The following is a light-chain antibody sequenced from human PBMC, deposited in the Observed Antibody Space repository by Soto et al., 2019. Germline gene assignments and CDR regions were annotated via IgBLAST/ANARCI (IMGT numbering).Light chain of an antibody. CDR2: EVS. J-gene: IGLJ3*02. Sequence: QSALTQPASVSGSTGQSITISCTGASSDVGGYNYVSWYQQHPGEAPKLMIYEVSNRPSGVSNRFSGSKSGNTASLTISGLQAEDDADYYCTSYTRSSTWVFGGGTKLTVL. CDR3: TSYTRSSTWV. V-gene: IGLV2-14*01. CDR1: SSDVGGYNY.